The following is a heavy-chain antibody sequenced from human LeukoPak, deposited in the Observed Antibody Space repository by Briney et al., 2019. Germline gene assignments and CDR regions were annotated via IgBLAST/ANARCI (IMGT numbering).Heavy chain of an antibody. V-gene: IGHV4-39*01. CDR3: ARHAGYSSGWVSS. CDR2: IYYSGST. J-gene: IGHJ5*02. Sequence: SETLSLTCTVSGGSISSSSYYWGWIRQPPGKGLEWIGSIYYSGSTYYNPSLKSRVTISVDTSKNQFSLKLSPVTAADTAVYYCARHAGYSSGWVSSWGQGTLVTVSS. CDR1: GGSISSSSYY. D-gene: IGHD6-19*01.